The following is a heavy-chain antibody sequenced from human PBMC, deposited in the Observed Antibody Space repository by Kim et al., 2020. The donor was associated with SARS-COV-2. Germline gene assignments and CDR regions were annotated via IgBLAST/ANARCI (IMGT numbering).Heavy chain of an antibody. D-gene: IGHD3-3*01. V-gene: IGHV4-59*13. J-gene: IGHJ6*02. CDR1: GGSISSYY. CDR2: IYYSGST. CDR3: ARVGNRPYYDFWSGHNGDPYGMDV. Sequence: SETLSLTCTVSGGSISSYYWSWIRQPPGKGLEWIGYIYYSGSTNYNPSLKSRVTISVDTSKNQFSLKLSSVTAADTAVYYCARVGNRPYYDFWSGHNGDPYGMDVWGQGTTVTVSS.